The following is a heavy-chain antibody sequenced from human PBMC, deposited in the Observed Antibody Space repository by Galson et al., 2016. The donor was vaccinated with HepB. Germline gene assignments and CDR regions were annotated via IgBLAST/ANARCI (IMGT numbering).Heavy chain of an antibody. CDR2: TRNKVNSYTT. D-gene: IGHD6-25*01. CDR3: ARPSGKDTGGFDI. V-gene: IGHV3-72*01. Sequence: SLRLSCAASGFTLSHYAMDWVRQAPGKGLEWVGRTRNKVNSYTTEYAASVKGRFTISRDDSKNSLYLQMNSLKTEDTALYYCARPSGKDTGGFDIWGEGTMVTVSS. CDR1: GFTLSHYA. J-gene: IGHJ3*02.